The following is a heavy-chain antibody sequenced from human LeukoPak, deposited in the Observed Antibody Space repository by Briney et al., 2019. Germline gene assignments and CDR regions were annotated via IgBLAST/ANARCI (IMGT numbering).Heavy chain of an antibody. CDR3: ARPAEGYYRSGSYSGGDYYFDY. Sequence: GGSLRLSCAASGFTYSNYPMSWVRQAPGKGLEWVSDISGSGGNTYYAHSEKGRFTIARENSKNTLHLQMNSLRAEDTAVYYCARPAEGYYRSGSYSGGDYYFDYWGQGTLVTVSS. CDR2: ISGSGGNT. V-gene: IGHV3-23*01. J-gene: IGHJ4*02. D-gene: IGHD3-10*01. CDR1: GFTYSNYP.